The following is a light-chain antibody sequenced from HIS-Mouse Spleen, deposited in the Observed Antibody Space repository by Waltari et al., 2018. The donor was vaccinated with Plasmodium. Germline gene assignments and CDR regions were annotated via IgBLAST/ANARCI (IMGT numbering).Light chain of an antibody. V-gene: IGLV3-10*01. J-gene: IGLJ3*02. CDR3: YSTDSSGNHRV. CDR2: EDS. Sequence: SYELTQPPSVSVSPGQTARITCSGDALPKKYAYWYQQKSGQAPVMVIYEDSKRPSGIPWRFAVSSSGTMATLTISGAQVEEEADYYCYSTDSSGNHRVFGGGTKLTVL. CDR1: ALPKKY.